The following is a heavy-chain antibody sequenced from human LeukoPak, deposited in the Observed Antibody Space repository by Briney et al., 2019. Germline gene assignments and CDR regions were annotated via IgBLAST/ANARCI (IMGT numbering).Heavy chain of an antibody. Sequence: ASVKVSCKASGYTFTGYYMHWVRQAPGQGLEWMGWINPNSGGTNYAQKFQGRVTMTRDTSISTAYMELSRLRSDDTAVYYCARDVREYSNYGNPTQGYSGPYDYWGQGTLVTVSS. D-gene: IGHD4-11*01. V-gene: IGHV1-2*02. CDR2: INPNSGGT. CDR3: ARDVREYSNYGNPTQGYSGPYDY. J-gene: IGHJ4*02. CDR1: GYTFTGYY.